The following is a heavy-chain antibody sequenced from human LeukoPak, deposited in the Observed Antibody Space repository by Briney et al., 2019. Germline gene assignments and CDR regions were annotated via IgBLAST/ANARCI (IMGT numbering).Heavy chain of an antibody. D-gene: IGHD2-15*01. Sequence: ASVKVSCKASGYTFTSYGISWVRQAPGQGLEWMGWISAYNGNTNCAQKLQGRVTMTTDTSTSTAYMELRSLRSDDTAVYYCARDGFCSGGSCYSTSHYYYGMDVWGQGTTVTVSS. CDR3: ARDGFCSGGSCYSTSHYYYGMDV. CDR1: GYTFTSYG. V-gene: IGHV1-18*01. J-gene: IGHJ6*02. CDR2: ISAYNGNT.